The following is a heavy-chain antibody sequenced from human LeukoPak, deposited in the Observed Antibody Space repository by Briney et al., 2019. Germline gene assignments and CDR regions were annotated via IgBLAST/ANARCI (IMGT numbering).Heavy chain of an antibody. D-gene: IGHD1-26*01. CDR3: ARDSAYYREWELLLGAFDI. CDR2: IYYSGST. Sequence: SETLSLTCTVSGGSISSSSYYWGWIRQPPGKGLEWIGSIYYSGSTYYNPSLKSRVTISVDTSKNQFSLKLSSVTAADTAVYYCARDSAYYREWELLLGAFDIWGQGTMVTVSS. CDR1: GGSISSSSYY. V-gene: IGHV4-39*07. J-gene: IGHJ3*02.